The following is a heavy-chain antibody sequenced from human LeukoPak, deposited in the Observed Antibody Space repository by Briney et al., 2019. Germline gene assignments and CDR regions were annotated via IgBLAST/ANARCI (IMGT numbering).Heavy chain of an antibody. CDR2: IDPSDSYT. CDR3: ARHLSSGLLDY. V-gene: IGHV5-10-1*01. CDR1: GYSFTSYW. D-gene: IGHD6-19*01. J-gene: IGHJ4*02. Sequence: PGESLKISCKGSGYSFTSYWISWVRQMPGEGLEWMGSIDPSDSYTNFSPSFQGHVTISADKSISTAFLQRSSLKASDTAMYYCARHLSSGLLDYWGQGTLVTVSS.